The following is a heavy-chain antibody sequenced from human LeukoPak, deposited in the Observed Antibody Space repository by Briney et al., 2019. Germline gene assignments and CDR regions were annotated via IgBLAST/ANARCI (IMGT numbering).Heavy chain of an antibody. CDR1: GGSISSYY. CDR3: ARMSYFSDTNWFDP. J-gene: IGHJ5*02. D-gene: IGHD3-22*01. CDR2: IYTSGST. V-gene: IGHV4-4*07. Sequence: SETLSLTCTVSGGSISSYYWSWIRQPAGKGLEWIGRIYTSGSTNYNPSLKSRVTMSVDTSKNQFSLKLSSVTAADTAVYYCARMSYFSDTNWFDPWGQGTLVTVSS.